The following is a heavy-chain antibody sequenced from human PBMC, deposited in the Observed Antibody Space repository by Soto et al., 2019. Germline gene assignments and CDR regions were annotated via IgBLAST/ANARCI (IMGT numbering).Heavy chain of an antibody. Sequence: QVQLVQSGAEVKRPGASVKVSGKASGYTFTPHDINWMRQATGQVLECMGRMNPNSGYIDFAQRFQGRLTMTTNTSISTAYMELSSLRSEDTAIYYCARGLYCSSGTCSDSWGQGTLVIVSS. CDR2: MNPNSGYI. J-gene: IGHJ4*02. CDR1: GYTFTPHD. D-gene: IGHD2-15*01. CDR3: ARGLYCSSGTCSDS. V-gene: IGHV1-8*01.